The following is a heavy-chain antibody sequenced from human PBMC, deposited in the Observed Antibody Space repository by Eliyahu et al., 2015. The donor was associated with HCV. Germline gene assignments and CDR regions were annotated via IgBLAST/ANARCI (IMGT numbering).Heavy chain of an antibody. CDR3: ARRYSTAWGMDV. CDR2: IYSGGST. J-gene: IGHJ6*02. V-gene: IGHV3-53*01. CDR1: GFIVSSKY. Sequence: EVQLVESGGGLIQPGGSXRLSCAASGFIVSSKYMTWVRQAPGKGXEWVSXIYSGGSTYYADSVKGRFTISRDDSKNTLYLQINSLRVADTAVYYCARRYSTAWGMDVWGQGTTVTVSS. D-gene: IGHD6-13*01.